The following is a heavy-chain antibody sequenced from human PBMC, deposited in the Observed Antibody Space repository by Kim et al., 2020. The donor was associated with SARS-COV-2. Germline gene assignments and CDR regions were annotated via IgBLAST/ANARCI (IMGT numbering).Heavy chain of an antibody. CDR3: ARENFEYSSSSSYFDY. CDR1: GGTFSSYA. Sequence: SVKVSCKASGGTFSSYAISWVRQAPGQGLEWMGGIIPIFGTANYAQKFQGRVTITADESTGTAYMELSSLRSEDTAVYYCARENFEYSSSSSYFDYWGQGTLVTVSS. V-gene: IGHV1-69*13. D-gene: IGHD6-6*01. CDR2: IIPIFGTA. J-gene: IGHJ4*02.